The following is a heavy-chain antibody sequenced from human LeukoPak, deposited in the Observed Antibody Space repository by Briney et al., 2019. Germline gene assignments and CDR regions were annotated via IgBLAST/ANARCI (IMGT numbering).Heavy chain of an antibody. CDR1: GFTFRSYA. CDR3: AKGGGKGYCSGDRCYSPSYYYYMDV. D-gene: IGHD2-15*01. V-gene: IGHV3-23*01. CDR2: ISGSGGST. J-gene: IGHJ6*03. Sequence: GGSLRLSCAASGFTFRSYAVNWVRQAPGKGLEWVSAISGSGGSTNYADSVKGRFTISRDNSKNTLYLQMNSLRAEDTAVYYCAKGGGKGYCSGDRCYSPSYYYYMDVWGKGTTVTVSS.